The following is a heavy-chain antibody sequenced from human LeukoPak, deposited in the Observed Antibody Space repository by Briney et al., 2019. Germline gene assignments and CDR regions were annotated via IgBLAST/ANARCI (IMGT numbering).Heavy chain of an antibody. Sequence: SETLSLTCAVSGDSISGFYWSWIRQPPGKGLEWIGFIYSSGSTDYNPSLKSRVTISVDTSKNQFSLKLSSVTAADTAVYYCARQLYGSDYWGQGTLVTVSS. CDR1: GDSISGFY. J-gene: IGHJ4*02. D-gene: IGHD4-17*01. CDR3: ARQLYGSDY. V-gene: IGHV4-59*08. CDR2: IYSSGST.